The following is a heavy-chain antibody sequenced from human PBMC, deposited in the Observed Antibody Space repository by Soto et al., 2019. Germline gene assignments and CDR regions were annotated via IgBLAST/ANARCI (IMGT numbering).Heavy chain of an antibody. D-gene: IGHD5-18*01. J-gene: IGHJ4*02. Sequence: QVQLQESGPGLVKPSQTLSLTCTVSGGSINSGGYCWIWIRQHPGKGLDWIGCIYYGGSTSYNPSLKSLVTISVDTSTNQFSLKLTAVTAADTAVYYCSRGILVWGQGALITVSS. CDR1: GGSINSGGYC. CDR2: IYYGGST. CDR3: SRGILV. V-gene: IGHV4-31*01.